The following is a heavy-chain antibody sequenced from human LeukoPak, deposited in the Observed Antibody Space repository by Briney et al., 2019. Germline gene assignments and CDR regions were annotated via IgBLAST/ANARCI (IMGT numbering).Heavy chain of an antibody. J-gene: IGHJ5*02. CDR2: VHHTGRA. CDR1: GASISGSNYH. V-gene: IGHV4-39*07. CDR3: AREPDA. Sequence: SETLSLTCTVSGASISGSNYHWGWIRQPPGKGLEWLGTVHHTGRAFYNPSLQGRTTVSVDTSKNQFSLKLTSVTAADTAVYYCAREPDAWGQGTLVTVSS.